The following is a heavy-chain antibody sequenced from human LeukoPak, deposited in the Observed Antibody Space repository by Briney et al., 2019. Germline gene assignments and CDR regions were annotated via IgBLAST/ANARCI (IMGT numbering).Heavy chain of an antibody. D-gene: IGHD2-15*01. V-gene: IGHV3-21*01. CDR2: ISSSSSYI. CDR1: GFTFSSYS. CDR3: ARGSWEDIVAVVAATRY. Sequence: PGGSLRLSCAASGFTFSSYSMNWVRQAPGKGLEWVSSISSSSSYIYYADSVKGRFTISRDNAKNSLYLQMNSLRAEDTAVYYCARGSWEDIVAVVAATRYWGQGTLVTVSS. J-gene: IGHJ4*02.